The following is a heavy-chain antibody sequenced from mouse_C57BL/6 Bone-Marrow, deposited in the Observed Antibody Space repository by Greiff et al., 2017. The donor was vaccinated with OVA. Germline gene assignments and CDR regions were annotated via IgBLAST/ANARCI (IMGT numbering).Heavy chain of an antibody. CDR1: GYTFTSYW. J-gene: IGHJ2*01. D-gene: IGHD2-4*01. V-gene: IGHV1-61*01. Sequence: QVQLQQSGPELVRPGSSVKLSCKASGYTFTSYWMDWVKQRHGQGLEWIGIIYPSYSDTHYNQKFKDKATLTVDKSSSTAYMQLSSLTSEDSAVYNCAGEGDYEPVDYLDDWGKGTTLTVSS. CDR3: AGEGDYEPVDYLDD. CDR2: IYPSYSDT.